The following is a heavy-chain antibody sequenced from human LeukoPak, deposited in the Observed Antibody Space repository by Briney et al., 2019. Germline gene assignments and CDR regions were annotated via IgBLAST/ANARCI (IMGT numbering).Heavy chain of an antibody. CDR2: LKQGGSEK. CDR3: ARPMDIVATAPFDY. CDR1: GFTFSSYW. V-gene: IGHV3-7*01. D-gene: IGHD5-12*01. Sequence: PGGSLRLSCAASGFTFSSYWMSWVRQAPGKGLEWVANLKQGGSEKYYVDSVKGRFTISRDNAKNSLYLQMNSLRAEDTAVYYCARPMDIVATAPFDYWGQGTLVTVSS. J-gene: IGHJ4*02.